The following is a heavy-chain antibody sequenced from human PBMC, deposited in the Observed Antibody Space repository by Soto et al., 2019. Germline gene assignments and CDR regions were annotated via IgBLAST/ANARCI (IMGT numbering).Heavy chain of an antibody. J-gene: IGHJ6*02. V-gene: IGHV3-74*01. CDR1: GFTFSPYW. Sequence: EVQLVESGGGLGQPGGSLRPSCAASGFTFSPYWMHWVRQAPGKGLVRVSRINSDGSTTNYADSVKGRFTISRDNAKNKLYLQMNCLRAEDTAVYSCARDAYYDMGVWGPATTVTVSS. CDR2: INSDGSTT. CDR3: ARDAYYDMGV.